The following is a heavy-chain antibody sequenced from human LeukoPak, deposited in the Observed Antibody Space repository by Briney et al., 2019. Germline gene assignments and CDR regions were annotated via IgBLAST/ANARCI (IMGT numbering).Heavy chain of an antibody. V-gene: IGHV3-23*01. D-gene: IGHD3-3*01. J-gene: IGHJ4*02. CDR2: ISGSGGST. CDR3: ARAPRYYDFWSGYSGIDY. Sequence: GGSLRLSCAASGFTFSSYAMSWVRQAPGKGLEWVSAISGSGGSTYYADSVKGRFTISRDNAKNSLYLQMNSLRAEDTAVYYCARAPRYYDFWSGYSGIDYWGQGTLVTVSS. CDR1: GFTFSSYA.